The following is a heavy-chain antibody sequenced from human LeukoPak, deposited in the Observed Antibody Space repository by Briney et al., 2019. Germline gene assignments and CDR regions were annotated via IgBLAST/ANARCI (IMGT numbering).Heavy chain of an antibody. Sequence: GGALRLSCAASGVMFSSSWMAWGRQAPGEGLGCVANIKEDGSDKNYVDSMKGRFTISRDNAKTSLYLQMNSLRAEDTAVYYCARVWTVTAFDYWGQGTLVTVSS. CDR3: ARVWTVTAFDY. CDR1: GVMFSSSW. J-gene: IGHJ4*02. D-gene: IGHD4-17*01. CDR2: IKEDGSDK. V-gene: IGHV3-7*01.